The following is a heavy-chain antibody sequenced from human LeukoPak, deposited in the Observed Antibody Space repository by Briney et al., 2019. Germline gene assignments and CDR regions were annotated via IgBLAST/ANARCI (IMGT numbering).Heavy chain of an antibody. CDR3: ARGMYGGYLLDY. Sequence: GRSLRLSCAASGFTFSSYAMHWVRQAPGKGLEWVAVISYDGSNKYYADSVRGRFTISRDNSKNTLYLQMNSLRAEDTAVYYCARGMYGGYLLDYWGQGTLVTVSS. CDR1: GFTFSSYA. V-gene: IGHV3-30-3*01. CDR2: ISYDGSNK. J-gene: IGHJ4*02. D-gene: IGHD5-12*01.